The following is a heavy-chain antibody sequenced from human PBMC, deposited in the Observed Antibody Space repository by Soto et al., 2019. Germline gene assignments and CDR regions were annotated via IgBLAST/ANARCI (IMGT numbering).Heavy chain of an antibody. CDR3: AREWQQLVNWFDP. CDR2: INPNSGGT. D-gene: IGHD6-13*01. CDR1: GYTFTGYY. J-gene: IGHJ5*02. Sequence: GASVKVSCKASGYTFTGYYMHWVRQAPGQGLEWMGWINPNSGGTNYAQKFQGRVTMTRDTSISTAYMELSRLRSDDTAVYYCAREWQQLVNWFDPWGQGTLVTVSS. V-gene: IGHV1-2*02.